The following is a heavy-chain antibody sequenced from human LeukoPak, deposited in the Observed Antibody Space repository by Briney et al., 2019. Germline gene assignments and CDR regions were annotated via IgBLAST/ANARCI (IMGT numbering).Heavy chain of an antibody. CDR1: GFTFSSYS. V-gene: IGHV3-23*01. D-gene: IGHD2-2*01. J-gene: IGHJ3*02. CDR2: LSGSGVST. CDR3: ARYSVPATIGWGAFDI. Sequence: GGSLRLSCAASGFTFSSYSMNWVRQAPGKGLEWVSSLSGSGVSTYYADSVKGRFTISRDNSKNTLYLQMNSLRAEDTAVYHCARYSVPATIGWGAFDIWGQGTMVTVSS.